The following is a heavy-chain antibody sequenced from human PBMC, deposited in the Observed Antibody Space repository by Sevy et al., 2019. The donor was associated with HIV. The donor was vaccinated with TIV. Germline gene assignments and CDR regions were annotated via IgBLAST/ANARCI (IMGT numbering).Heavy chain of an antibody. CDR2: LNSKAHGRRL. CDR1: GFTFGDYC. Sequence: GGSLRLSCTVSGFTFGDYCMSWVRQAPGKGLEWVAFLNSKAHGRRLAYAASVKGRFTISRDDYKTIPHLQMNELRTEDTAMYYCTRWKGAQYTFDYWGQGALVTVSS. J-gene: IGHJ4*02. CDR3: TRWKGAQYTFDY. D-gene: IGHD1-1*01. V-gene: IGHV3-49*04.